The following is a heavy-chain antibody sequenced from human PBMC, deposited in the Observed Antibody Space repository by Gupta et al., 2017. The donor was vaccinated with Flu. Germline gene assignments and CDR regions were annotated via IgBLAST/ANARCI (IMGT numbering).Heavy chain of an antibody. CDR3: ARAVFGGTYCGGDCYGNYFDY. D-gene: IGHD2-21*02. V-gene: IGHV1-69*01. Sequence: EWMGGIIPIFGTANYAQKFQGRVTITADESTSTAYMELSSLRSEDTAVYYCARAVFGGTYCGGDCYGNYFDYWGQGTLVTVSS. J-gene: IGHJ4*02. CDR2: IIPIFGTA.